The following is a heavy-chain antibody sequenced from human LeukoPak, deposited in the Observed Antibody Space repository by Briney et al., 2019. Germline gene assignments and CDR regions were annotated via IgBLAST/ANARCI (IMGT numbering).Heavy chain of an antibody. Sequence: PSGTLSLTCAVPGDSITSHSWWSWVRQPPGKGLEWIGEVHHGGASNYDPSLESRVTISVDKSKNRFSLNLRSVTAADTATYYCASHVTVLGTRGFDFWGRGTLVTVS. D-gene: IGHD6-19*01. CDR1: GDSITSHSW. J-gene: IGHJ4*02. V-gene: IGHV4-4*02. CDR3: ASHVTVLGTRGFDF. CDR2: VHHGGAS.